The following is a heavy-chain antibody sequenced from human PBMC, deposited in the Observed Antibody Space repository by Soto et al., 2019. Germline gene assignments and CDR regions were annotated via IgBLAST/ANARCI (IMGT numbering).Heavy chain of an antibody. CDR2: IIPILGTT. J-gene: IGHJ4*02. Sequence: QVQLVQSGAEVKEPGSSVKVSCKASGGTFSSYAITWVRQAPGQGLEWMGGIIPILGTTNYAQKFQGRVTITADESTSTAYMERSSRRSEDTAMYYCARNLDYWGQGTLVTVSS. V-gene: IGHV1-69*12. CDR1: GGTFSSYA. CDR3: ARNLDY.